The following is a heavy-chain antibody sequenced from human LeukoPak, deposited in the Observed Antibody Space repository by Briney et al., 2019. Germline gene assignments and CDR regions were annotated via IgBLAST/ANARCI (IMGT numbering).Heavy chain of an antibody. CDR1: GFTVSSNY. V-gene: IGHV3-53*01. CDR2: IYPDGNK. CDR3: ARGYCSSTSCYFDY. D-gene: IGHD2-2*01. Sequence: PGGSLRLSCAASGFTVSSNYMSWVRQAPGKGLEWVSVIYPDGNKYYTDSVKGRFTISRDNAKNSLYLQMNSLRAEDTALYYCARGYCSSTSCYFDYWGQGTLVTVSS. J-gene: IGHJ4*02.